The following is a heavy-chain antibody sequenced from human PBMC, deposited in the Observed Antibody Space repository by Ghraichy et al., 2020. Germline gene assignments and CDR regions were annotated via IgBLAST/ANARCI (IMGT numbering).Heavy chain of an antibody. CDR3: ARGGDYLYYFDY. D-gene: IGHD4-17*01. J-gene: IGHJ4*02. CDR1: GGSISTYY. V-gene: IGHV4-59*01. CDR2: IYYSGST. Sequence: SQTLSLTCTVSGGSISTYYWSWIRQPPGKGLEWIGYIYYSGSTNYNPSLKSRVTMSVDTSKNQFSLTLSSVTAADTAVYYCARGGDYLYYFDYWGQGTLVTISS.